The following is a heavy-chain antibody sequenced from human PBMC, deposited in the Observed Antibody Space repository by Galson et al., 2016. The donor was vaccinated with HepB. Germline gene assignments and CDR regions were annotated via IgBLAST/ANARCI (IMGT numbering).Heavy chain of an antibody. CDR3: ARGMYYYDSRETA. V-gene: IGHV4-4*02. D-gene: IGHD3-22*01. CDR1: GASISRGNW. CDR2: VYHSGST. J-gene: IGHJ5*02. Sequence: SETLSLTCAVSGASISRGNWWNWVRQPPGKGLEWIGDVYHSGSTSYNPSLKSRVTISVNKSKNQYSLNLSSVTAPDTAVYYCARGMYYYDSRETAWGQGTLVTVSS.